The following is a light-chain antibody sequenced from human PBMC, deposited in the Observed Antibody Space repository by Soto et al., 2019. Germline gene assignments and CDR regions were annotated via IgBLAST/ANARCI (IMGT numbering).Light chain of an antibody. CDR3: QQYHNSPRT. CDR1: QSISSNY. V-gene: IGKV3-20*01. Sequence: EIVLTQSPGTLSLSPGERATLSCRASQSISSNYLAWYQQKPGQAPRLLIYGASNRAAGIPDRFSGSGSETGFTLTISRLEPEDFAVYSCQQYHNSPRTFGQGTKVEV. CDR2: GAS. J-gene: IGKJ1*01.